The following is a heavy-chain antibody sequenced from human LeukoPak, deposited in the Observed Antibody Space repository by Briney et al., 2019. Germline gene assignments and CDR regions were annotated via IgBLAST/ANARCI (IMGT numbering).Heavy chain of an antibody. V-gene: IGHV4-34*01. J-gene: IGHJ3*02. CDR3: AREGTMVRGRFDI. CDR1: GGSFSAYY. D-gene: IGHD3-10*01. Sequence: SETLSLTCAVYGGSFSAYYWTWIRQPPGKGLEWIGEINHSGSTNYNPSLESRVTISVDKSKNQFSLKLSSVTAADTAVYYCAREGTMVRGRFDIWGQGTMVTVSS. CDR2: INHSGST.